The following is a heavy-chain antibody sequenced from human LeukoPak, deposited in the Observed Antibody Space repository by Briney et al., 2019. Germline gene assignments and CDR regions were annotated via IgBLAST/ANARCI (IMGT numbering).Heavy chain of an antibody. V-gene: IGHV3-33*01. CDR2: IWYDGSNE. CDR1: GFSFSNSG. Sequence: GGSLRLSCEASGFSFSNSGMHWVRQAPGNGLEWVAVIWYDGSNEYYADAVKGRFTISRDNSKNTVHLQMNSLRVKDTSVYFCAREISMFVNAFDLWGQGTLVTVTP. J-gene: IGHJ3*01. CDR3: AREISMFVNAFDL. D-gene: IGHD3-10*02.